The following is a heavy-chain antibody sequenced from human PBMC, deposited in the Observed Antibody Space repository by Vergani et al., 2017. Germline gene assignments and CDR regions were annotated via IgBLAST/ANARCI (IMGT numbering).Heavy chain of an antibody. CDR2: ISSSSSYI. J-gene: IGHJ4*02. Sequence: EVQLVESGGGLVKPGGSLRLSCAASGFTFSSYSMNWVRQAPGKGLEWVSSISSSSSYIYYADSVKGRFTISRDNAKNSLYLQMNSLRAEDTAVYYCARARVTFGVVIFYFDYWGQGTLVTVSS. CDR3: ARARVTFGVVIFYFDY. CDR1: GFTFSSYS. V-gene: IGHV3-21*01. D-gene: IGHD3-3*01.